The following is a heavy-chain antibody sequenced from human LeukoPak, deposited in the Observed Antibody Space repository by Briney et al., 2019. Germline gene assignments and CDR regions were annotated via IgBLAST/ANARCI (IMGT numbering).Heavy chain of an antibody. J-gene: IGHJ4*02. V-gene: IGHV3-21*01. Sequence: PGGSLRLSCAASGFTFSSYSMNWVRQAPGKGLEWVSSISSSSSYIYYADSVKGRFTISRDNAKNSLYLQMNSLRAVDTAVYYCARMYYYDSSGYYYFDYWGQGTLVTVSS. CDR1: GFTFSSYS. CDR2: ISSSSSYI. CDR3: ARMYYYDSSGYYYFDY. D-gene: IGHD3-22*01.